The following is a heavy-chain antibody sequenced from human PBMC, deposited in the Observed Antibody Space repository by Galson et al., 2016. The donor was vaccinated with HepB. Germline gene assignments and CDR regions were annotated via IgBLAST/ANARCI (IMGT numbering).Heavy chain of an antibody. CDR1: WDSVSSNSAA. CDR3: TRVKELGRGFHS. CDR2: TYYRSKWFY. J-gene: IGHJ4*02. D-gene: IGHD7-27*01. Sequence: CAISWDSVSSNSAAWNWISQSPSRGLEWLGRTYYRSKWFYDYAESVKSRITIKPDTTKNQFSLQLNSVTVEDTDVYYCTRVKELGRGFHSWGQGTLVIVSS. V-gene: IGHV6-1*01.